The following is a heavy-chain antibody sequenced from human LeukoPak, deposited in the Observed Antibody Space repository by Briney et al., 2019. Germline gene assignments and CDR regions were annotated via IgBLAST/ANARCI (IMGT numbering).Heavy chain of an antibody. Sequence: SETLSLTCAVYGGSFSGYYWSWIRQPPGKGLEWIGEINHSGSTNYNPSLKSRVTISVDTSKNQFSLKLSSVTAADTAVYYCAREGRGLRLSYGGSFVDYWGQGTLVTVSS. J-gene: IGHJ4*02. CDR2: INHSGST. V-gene: IGHV4-34*01. CDR1: GGSFSGYY. D-gene: IGHD1-26*01. CDR3: AREGRGLRLSYGGSFVDY.